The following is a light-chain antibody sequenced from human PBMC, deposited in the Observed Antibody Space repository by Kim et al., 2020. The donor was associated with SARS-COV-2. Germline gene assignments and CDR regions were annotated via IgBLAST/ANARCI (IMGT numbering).Light chain of an antibody. J-gene: IGKJ2*03. CDR3: MQARRAPDFS. CDR1: QSLLDSDGHTY. V-gene: IGKV2-28*01. Sequence: EIVMIQSPLYLTVIPGEPASISCRSSQSLLDSDGHTYLDWYLQSPGQSPHLLTSLGSNRASGVPDRFSGSGSGTDFTLKNSRVEAEDAGVYYCMQARRAPDFSCRLGTKLDI. CDR2: LGS.